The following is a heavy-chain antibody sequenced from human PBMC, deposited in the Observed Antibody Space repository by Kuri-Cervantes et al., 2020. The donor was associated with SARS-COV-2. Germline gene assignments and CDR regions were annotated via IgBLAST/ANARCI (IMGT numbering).Heavy chain of an antibody. Sequence: GESLKISCTGSGYSFTSYWIGWVRQVPGKGLEWVGIIYPGDSDTRYSPSVQGQVTISADKSISTDYLQWSSLKASDTAMYYCASAGFLDHPDHYYGMDVWGQGTTVTVSS. CDR1: GYSFTSYW. V-gene: IGHV5-51*01. CDR2: IYPGDSDT. D-gene: IGHD3-3*01. J-gene: IGHJ6*02. CDR3: ASAGFLDHPDHYYGMDV.